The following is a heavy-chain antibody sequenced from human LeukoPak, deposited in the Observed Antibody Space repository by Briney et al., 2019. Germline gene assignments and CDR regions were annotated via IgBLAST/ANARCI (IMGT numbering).Heavy chain of an antibody. V-gene: IGHV3-21*01. CDR3: ARDLVSGSYVAKDY. CDR1: GFTFSSYS. Sequence: PGGSLRLSCAASGFTFSSYSMNWVRQAPGKGLEWVSSISSSSSYIYYADSVKGRFTISRDNAKNSLYLQMNSLRAEDTAVYYCARDLVSGSYVAKDYWGQGTLVTVSS. CDR2: ISSSSSYI. J-gene: IGHJ4*02. D-gene: IGHD1-26*01.